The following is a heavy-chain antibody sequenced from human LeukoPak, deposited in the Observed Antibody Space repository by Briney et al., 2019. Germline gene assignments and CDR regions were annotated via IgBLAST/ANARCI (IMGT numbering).Heavy chain of an antibody. D-gene: IGHD3-16*01. CDR3: AGGPQYGGSFAY. CDR1: GFIFSSFD. V-gene: IGHV3-48*03. Sequence: GGSLRLSCAASGFIFSSFDMAWVRQAPGKGLEWISYISDSGRIIKDADSVKGRLTISRDDTHNPVYLQMNSLRAEDTAIYYCAGGPQYGGSFAYWGQGTLVTVSS. J-gene: IGHJ4*02. CDR2: ISDSGRII.